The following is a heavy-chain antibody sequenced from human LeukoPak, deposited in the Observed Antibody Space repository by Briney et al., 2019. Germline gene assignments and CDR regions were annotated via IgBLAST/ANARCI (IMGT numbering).Heavy chain of an antibody. V-gene: IGHV3-23*01. CDR2: ISGSGGST. Sequence: GGSLRLSCAASGFTFSSYAMSWVRQAPGKGLEWVSAISGSGGSTYYADSVKGRFTISRDNSKNTLYLQMNSLRAEDTAVYYCARDPLGYYYDSSGYYNADMVYWGQGTLVTVSS. CDR3: ARDPLGYYYDSSGYYNADMVY. J-gene: IGHJ4*02. CDR1: GFTFSSYA. D-gene: IGHD3-22*01.